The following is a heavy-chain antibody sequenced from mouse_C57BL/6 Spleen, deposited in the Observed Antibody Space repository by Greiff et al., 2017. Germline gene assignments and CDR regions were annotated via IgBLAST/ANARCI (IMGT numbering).Heavy chain of an antibody. CDR3: ARFATVWYFDV. CDR1: GYTFTSYW. V-gene: IGHV1-55*01. Sequence: VQLKQPGAELVKPGASVTMSCKASGYTFTSYWLTWVKQRPGQGLEWIGDIYPGSGSTNYNAQFKSKATLTVDTSSSTAYMQLSSLTSEDSAVYYCARFATVWYFDVWGTGTTVTVSA. J-gene: IGHJ1*03. CDR2: IYPGSGST. D-gene: IGHD1-1*01.